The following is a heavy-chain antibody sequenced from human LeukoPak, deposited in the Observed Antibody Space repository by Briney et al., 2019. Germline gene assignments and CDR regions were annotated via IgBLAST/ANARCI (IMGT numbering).Heavy chain of an antibody. J-gene: IGHJ4*02. V-gene: IGHV4-59*08. CDR3: ARHVGAAAHFDY. D-gene: IGHD6-13*01. CDR2: IYYSGST. CDR1: GGSISSYY. Sequence: SETLSLTCTVSGGSISSYYWSWIRQPPWKGLEWIGYIYYSGSTNYNPSLKSRVTISVDTSKNQFSLKLSSVTAADTAVYYCARHVGAAAHFDYWGQGTLVTVSS.